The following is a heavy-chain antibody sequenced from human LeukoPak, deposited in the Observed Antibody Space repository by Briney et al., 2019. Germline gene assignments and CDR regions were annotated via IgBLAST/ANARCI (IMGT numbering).Heavy chain of an antibody. CDR2: ISWNSGSM. V-gene: IGHV3-9*01. CDR3: AKDIGRGTGGSGSYYYYYYYGMDV. D-gene: IGHD3-10*01. J-gene: IGHJ6*02. CDR1: GFTFDDYA. Sequence: GGSLRLSCAASGFTFDDYAMHWVRQAPGKGLEWVSGISWNSGSMGYADSVKGRFTISRDNAKNSLYLQMNSLRAEDTALYYCAKDIGRGTGGSGSYYYYYYYGMDVWGQGTTVTVSS.